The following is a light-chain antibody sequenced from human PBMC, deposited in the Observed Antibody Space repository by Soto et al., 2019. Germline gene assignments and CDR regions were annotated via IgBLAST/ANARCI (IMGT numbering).Light chain of an antibody. Sequence: SSELTQLPSVSVAPGKTARITCGGNNIGSKSVHWYQQKPGQAPVLVIYYDSDRPSGIPERFSGSNSGNTATLTISRVEAGDEADYYCQVWDSSSDHPVVFGGGTKLTV. CDR2: YDS. CDR3: QVWDSSSDHPVV. CDR1: NIGSKS. V-gene: IGLV3-21*04. J-gene: IGLJ2*01.